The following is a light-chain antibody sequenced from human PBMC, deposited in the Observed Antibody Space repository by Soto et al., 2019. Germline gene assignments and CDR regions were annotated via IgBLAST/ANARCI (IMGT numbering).Light chain of an antibody. J-gene: IGKJ2*03. CDR2: PAS. V-gene: IGKV1-9*01. CDR3: QHLRAYPFS. Sequence: DIQLTQSPSFLSSSVGDRVTVSCRASQDISTYLAWFQQKPGKVPQLLVYPASTLQDGVPSRFSGLGSGTEFTLTINNLQAEDFATYYCQHLRAYPFSFGQWTKLDI. CDR1: QDISTY.